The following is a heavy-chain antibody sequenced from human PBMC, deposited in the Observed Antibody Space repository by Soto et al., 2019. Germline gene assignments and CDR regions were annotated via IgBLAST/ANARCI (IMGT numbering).Heavy chain of an antibody. CDR2: INHSGST. CDR3: ASSDVGNWFDP. CDR1: GGSFSGYY. J-gene: IGHJ5*02. V-gene: IGHV4-34*01. Sequence: PSETLSLTCAVYGGSFSGYYWSWIRQPPGKGLEWIGEINHSGSTNYNPSLKSRVTISVDTSKNQFSLKLSSVTAADTAVYYCASSDVGNWFDPWGQGTLVTVSS.